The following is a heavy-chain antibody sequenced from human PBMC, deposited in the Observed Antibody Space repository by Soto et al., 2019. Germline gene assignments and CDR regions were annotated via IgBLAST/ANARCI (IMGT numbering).Heavy chain of an antibody. J-gene: IGHJ4*02. CDR2: IFCDDDK. CDR3: AHRGMTTDLFDY. Sequence: SGPTLVNPTQTLTLTCTFSGFSLSTSGVGVGWIRQPPGKALEWLALIFCDDDKRYSPSLKSRLTITKDTSKNQVVLTMTNMDPVYTATYYCAHRGMTTDLFDYWGQGTLVTVSS. V-gene: IGHV2-5*02. CDR1: GFSLSTSGVG. D-gene: IGHD4-17*01.